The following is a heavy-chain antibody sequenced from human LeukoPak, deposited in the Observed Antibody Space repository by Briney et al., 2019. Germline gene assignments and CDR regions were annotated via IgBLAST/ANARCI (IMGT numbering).Heavy chain of an antibody. V-gene: IGHV4-38-2*02. CDR1: GYSISSGYY. J-gene: IGHJ4*02. D-gene: IGHD3-3*01. Sequence: SETLSLTCTVSGYSISSGYYWGWIRQPPGKGLEWIGSIYHSGSTYYNPSLKSRVTISVDTSKNQFPLKLSSVTAADTAVYYCARSTPFFGVVIIPDYFDSWGQGTLVTVSS. CDR3: ARSTPFFGVVIIPDYFDS. CDR2: IYHSGST.